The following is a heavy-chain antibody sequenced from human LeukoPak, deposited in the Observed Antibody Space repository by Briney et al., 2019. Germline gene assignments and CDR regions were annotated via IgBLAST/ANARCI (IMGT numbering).Heavy chain of an antibody. J-gene: IGHJ4*02. CDR2: ISAYKDNT. Sequence: ASVTLSFTASGSSFTSCSFSWVRQRPAQGNERVGLISAYKDNTNYAQTIQGRITMTTDTSTSKAYMELRSVRSDDTAVYYCAGSGSYYGYWGQGTLVTVSS. CDR3: AGSGSYYGY. CDR1: GSSFTSCS. D-gene: IGHD1-26*01. V-gene: IGHV1-18*01.